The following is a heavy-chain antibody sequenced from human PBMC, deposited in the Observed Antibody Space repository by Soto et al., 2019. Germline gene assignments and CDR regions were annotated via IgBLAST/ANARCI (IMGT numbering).Heavy chain of an antibody. CDR1: GGSISSNDYY. CDR3: ARTIWFGESRIDY. V-gene: IGHV4-30-4*01. Sequence: PSETLSLTCTVSGGSISSNDYYWNWIRQSPGKGLEWIGYMHYSGSTYYNPSLKSRVTMSVDTSKNQFSLKLRSVTAADTAVYYCARTIWFGESRIDYWGQGTLVTVSS. CDR2: MHYSGST. J-gene: IGHJ4*02. D-gene: IGHD3-10*01.